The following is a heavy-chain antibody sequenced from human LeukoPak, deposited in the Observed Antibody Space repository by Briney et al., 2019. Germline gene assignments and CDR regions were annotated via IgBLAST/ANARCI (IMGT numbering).Heavy chain of an antibody. V-gene: IGHV3-30*02. J-gene: IGHJ4*02. D-gene: IGHD5-12*01. CDR2: IRYDGSNK. Sequence: PGGSLRLSCAASGFTFGSYGMHWVRQAPGKGLEWVAFIRYDGSNKYYADSVKGRFTISRDNSKNTLYLQMNSLRAEDTAVYYCAKNPGGYDYRFDYWGQGTLVTVSS. CDR1: GFTFGSYG. CDR3: AKNPGGYDYRFDY.